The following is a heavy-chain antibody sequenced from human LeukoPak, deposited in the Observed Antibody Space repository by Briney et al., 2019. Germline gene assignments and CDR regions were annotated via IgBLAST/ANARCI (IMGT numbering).Heavy chain of an antibody. CDR1: GFAFSSYA. J-gene: IGHJ4*02. Sequence: GGSLRLSCVASGFAFSSYAMHWVRQAPGKGLEWVSSISSGGTNRFYAGSVKGRFTISGEDSKNTVYLQMNSLRTEDTAVYYCAKDSSGNSGNIDSWGQGTLVTVSS. V-gene: IGHV3-30*18. D-gene: IGHD5-12*01. CDR3: AKDSSGNSGNIDS. CDR2: ISSGGTNR.